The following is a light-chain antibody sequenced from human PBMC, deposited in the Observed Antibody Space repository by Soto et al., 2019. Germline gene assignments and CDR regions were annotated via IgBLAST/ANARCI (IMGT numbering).Light chain of an antibody. CDR1: SSDVGGYNY. J-gene: IGLJ1*01. CDR2: DVT. CDR3: SSYTTSNTRQIV. Sequence: QSVLTQPASVSGSPGQSITISCTGTSSDVGGYNYVSWYQHHPGKAPKLIIYDVTNRPSGVSNPFSGSKSGNTASLTISGRQPEDEADYYCSSYTTSNTRQIVFGTGTKVTVL. V-gene: IGLV2-14*03.